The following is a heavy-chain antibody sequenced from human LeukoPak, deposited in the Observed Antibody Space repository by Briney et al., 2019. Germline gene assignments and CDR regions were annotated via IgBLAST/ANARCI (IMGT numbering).Heavy chain of an antibody. CDR1: GFTFSDYY. D-gene: IGHD3-22*01. J-gene: IGHJ3*02. CDR2: ISSSGSTI. CDR3: AREYYYDSSAYAFDI. V-gene: IGHV3-11*01. Sequence: GGSLRLSCAASGFTFSDYYMSWIRQAPGKGLEWVSYISSSGSTIYYADSVKGRFTISRDNAKNSLYLQMDRLRAEDTAVYYCAREYYYDSSAYAFDIWGQGTMVTVSS.